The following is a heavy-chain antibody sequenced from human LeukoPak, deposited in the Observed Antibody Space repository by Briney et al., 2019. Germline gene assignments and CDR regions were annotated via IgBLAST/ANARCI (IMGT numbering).Heavy chain of an antibody. CDR3: ASLDTAMLLDAFDI. J-gene: IGHJ3*02. Sequence: SVKVSCKASGGTFSSYAISWVRQAPGQGLEWMGGIIPIFGTANYAQKFQGRVTITTDESTSTAYMELSSLRSEDTAVYYCASLDTAMLLDAFDIWGQGTMVTVSS. CDR1: GGTFSSYA. D-gene: IGHD5-18*01. V-gene: IGHV1-69*05. CDR2: IIPIFGTA.